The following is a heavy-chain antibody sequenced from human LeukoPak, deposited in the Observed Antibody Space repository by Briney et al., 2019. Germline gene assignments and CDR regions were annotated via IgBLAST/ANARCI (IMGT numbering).Heavy chain of an antibody. V-gene: IGHV3-9*03. Sequence: PGRSLRLSCAASGFTFDDYAMLWARHAPGKGLEWVSDISWNSGSIGYADSVKGRFTISRDNAKDSLYLQMNSLRAEDMALYYCAKDSSLAETTAFDIWGQGRMVTVSS. CDR2: ISWNSGSI. J-gene: IGHJ3*02. CDR1: GFTFDDYA. CDR3: AKDSSLAETTAFDI. D-gene: IGHD1-7*01.